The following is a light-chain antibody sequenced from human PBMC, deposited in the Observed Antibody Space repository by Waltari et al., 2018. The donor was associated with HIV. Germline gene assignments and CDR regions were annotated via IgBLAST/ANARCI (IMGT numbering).Light chain of an antibody. V-gene: IGLV1-51*01. CDR3: GTWDSSLGVWV. CDR2: ASS. J-gene: IGLJ3*02. CDR1: SSNIGNNF. Sequence: QSVLPQPPSGSAAPGQKVTISCSGSSSNIGNNFLSWYQQFPGAAPKLLNYASSKGPAGIPDRFSGSKSGTSATLGITGLKTGDEADYYCGTWDSSLGVWVFGGGTKLTVL.